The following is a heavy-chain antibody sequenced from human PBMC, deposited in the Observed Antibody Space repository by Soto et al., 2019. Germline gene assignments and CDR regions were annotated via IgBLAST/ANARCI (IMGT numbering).Heavy chain of an antibody. CDR1: GFTFSSYA. D-gene: IGHD4-17*01. CDR2: ISYDGSNK. J-gene: IGHJ4*02. CDR3: ARPTGRPVTTYYFDY. V-gene: IGHV3-30*04. Sequence: GGSLRVSCAASGFTFSSYAMHWVRQAPGKGLEWVAVISYDGSNKYYADSVKGRFTISRDNSKNTLYLQMNSLRAEDTAVYYCARPTGRPVTTYYFDYWGQGTLVTVSS.